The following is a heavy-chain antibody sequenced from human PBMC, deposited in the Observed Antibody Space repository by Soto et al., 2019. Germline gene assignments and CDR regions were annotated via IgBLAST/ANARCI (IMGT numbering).Heavy chain of an antibody. CDR2: TFYRSKYYN. V-gene: IGHV6-1*01. J-gene: IGHJ4*02. D-gene: IGHD5-12*01. Sequence: QLQLQLSGPGLVNPSQTLSLTCAISGDSVSRNNVTWNWIRQSPSRGLEWLGRTFYRSKYYNDYAFSVKGRITINADTSENQFSLQMTSVTPEDTAVYFCARNEGSGYDYYFDFWGQGILVTVAS. CDR1: GDSVSRNNVT. CDR3: ARNEGSGYDYYFDF.